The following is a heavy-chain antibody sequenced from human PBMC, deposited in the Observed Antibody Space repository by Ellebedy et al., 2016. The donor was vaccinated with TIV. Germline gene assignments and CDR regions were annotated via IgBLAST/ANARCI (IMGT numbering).Heavy chain of an antibody. CDR2: INPNSGDT. CDR1: GYPFTGYY. V-gene: IGHV1-2*02. J-gene: IGHJ4*02. D-gene: IGHD6-13*01. CDR3: ARASIAASGTFDY. Sequence: AASVKVSCKGSGYPFTGYYLHWVRQAPGQGLEWMAWINPNSGDTSSAQKFQGRVTLTRDTSSSAAYMELRRLGSDDTAVYYCARASIAASGTFDYWGQGTLVTVSP.